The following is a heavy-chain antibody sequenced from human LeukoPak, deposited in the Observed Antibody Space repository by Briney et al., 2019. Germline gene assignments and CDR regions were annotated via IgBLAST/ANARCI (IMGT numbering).Heavy chain of an antibody. V-gene: IGHV4-34*01. CDR2: INHSGST. D-gene: IGHD3-3*01. CDR1: GGSFSGYY. CDR3: ARGLTIFGVVSRNY. J-gene: IGHJ4*02. Sequence: PSETLSLTCAVYGGSFSGYYWSWIRQPPGKGLEWIGEINHSGSTNYNPSLKSRVTISVDTSKNQFSLKLCSVTAADTAVYYCARGLTIFGVVSRNYWGQGTLVTVSS.